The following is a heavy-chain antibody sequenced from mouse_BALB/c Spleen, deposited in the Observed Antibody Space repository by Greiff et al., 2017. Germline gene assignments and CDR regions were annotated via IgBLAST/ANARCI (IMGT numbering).Heavy chain of an antibody. Sequence: QVQLQQSGAELVRPGTSVKISCKASGYTFTNYWLGWVKQRPGHGLEWIGDIYPGGGYTNYNEKFKGKATLTADTSSSTAYMQLSSLTSEDSAVYFCARGRYGYDGYYFDYWGQGTTLTVSS. J-gene: IGHJ2*01. D-gene: IGHD2-2*01. CDR1: GYTFTNYW. V-gene: IGHV1-63*02. CDR3: ARGRYGYDGYYFDY. CDR2: IYPGGGYT.